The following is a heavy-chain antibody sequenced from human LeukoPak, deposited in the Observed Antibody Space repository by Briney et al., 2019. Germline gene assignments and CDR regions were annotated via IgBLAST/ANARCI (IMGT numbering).Heavy chain of an antibody. J-gene: IGHJ4*02. V-gene: IGHV3-30*03. CDR1: GFTFSTYG. D-gene: IGHD5-12*01. CDR2: ISYDGRSK. Sequence: GRSLRLSCAASGFTFSTYGMHWVRQAPGKGLEWVAVISYDGRSKYYADSVKGRFTISRDDAKNSLYLQMNSLRAEDTAVYYCARALAALAPTDYWGQGTLVTVSS. CDR3: ARALAALAPTDY.